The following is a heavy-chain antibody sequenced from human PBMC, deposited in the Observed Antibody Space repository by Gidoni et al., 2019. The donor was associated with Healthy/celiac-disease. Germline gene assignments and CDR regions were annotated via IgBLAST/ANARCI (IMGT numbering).Heavy chain of an antibody. D-gene: IGHD3-22*01. CDR3: ARRRVYYYDSSGYYDY. V-gene: IGHV1-69*01. CDR1: GGTLSSYA. CDR2: IIPIFGTA. Sequence: QVQLVQSGAEVKKPGSSVKVSCKASGGTLSSYAISWVRQAPGQGLEWMGGIIPIFGTANYAQKFQGRVTITADESTSTAYMELSSLRSEDTAVYYCARRRVYYYDSSGYYDYWGQGTLVTVSS. J-gene: IGHJ4*02.